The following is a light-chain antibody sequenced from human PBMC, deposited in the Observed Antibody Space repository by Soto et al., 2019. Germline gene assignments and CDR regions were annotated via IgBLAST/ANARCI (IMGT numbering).Light chain of an antibody. CDR3: AAWDDSLNGVV. CDR1: SSNIGSNT. Sequence: QSVLTQPPSASGTPGQRVTISCSGSSSNIGSNTINWYQQFPGTAPKLLIYINSHRPSGVPDRFSGSKSGTSASLAISGLQSEDEADYFCAAWDDSLNGVVFGGRTKLTVL. V-gene: IGLV1-44*01. CDR2: INS. J-gene: IGLJ2*01.